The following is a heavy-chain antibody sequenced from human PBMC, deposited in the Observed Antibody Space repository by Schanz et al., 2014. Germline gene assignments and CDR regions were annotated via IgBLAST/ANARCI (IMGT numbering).Heavy chain of an antibody. D-gene: IGHD3-3*01. CDR1: GYIFINSG. CDR3: SRDRRFFGPGDLYYLAS. V-gene: IGHV1-18*01. CDR2: ISVYNHNK. J-gene: IGHJ4*02. Sequence: QIQLVQSGPEVKKPGATVKVSCKASGYIFINSGISWVRQAPGQGLEWMGWISVYNHNKEYDQKFQGRVTMTTDTSPSTAYMALKDLRSDDTAVYYRSRDRRFFGPGDLYYLASRGQGTLVTVSS.